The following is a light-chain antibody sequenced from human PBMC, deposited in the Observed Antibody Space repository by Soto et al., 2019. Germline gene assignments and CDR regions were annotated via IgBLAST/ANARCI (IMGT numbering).Light chain of an antibody. Sequence: IQLTQSPSSLSASVGDRVTVTCRASQAIGNYLDWFQQKPGKAPDHLISAASTVRSGVPSRFSGSGSGTEFTLTIGGLQPEDFATYYCLQHTSYPYTFGQGTKLEVK. CDR1: QAIGNY. CDR3: LQHTSYPYT. J-gene: IGKJ2*01. CDR2: AAS. V-gene: IGKV1-17*01.